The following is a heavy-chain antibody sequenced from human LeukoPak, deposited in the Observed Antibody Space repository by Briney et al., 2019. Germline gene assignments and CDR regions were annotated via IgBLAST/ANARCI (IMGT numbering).Heavy chain of an antibody. J-gene: IGHJ6*02. D-gene: IGHD2-2*01. CDR1: GFTFSSYE. CDR3: ARDRCSSTSCDPRYGMDV. CDR2: INSDGSST. V-gene: IGHV3-74*01. Sequence: HPGGSLRLSCAASGFTFSSYEMNWVRQAPGKGLVWVSRINSDGSSTSCADSVKGRFTISRDNAKNTLYLQMNSLRAEDTAIYYCARDRCSSTSCDPRYGMDVWGQGTTVTVSS.